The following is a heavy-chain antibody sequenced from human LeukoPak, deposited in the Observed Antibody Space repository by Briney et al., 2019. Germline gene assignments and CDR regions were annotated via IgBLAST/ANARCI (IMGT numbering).Heavy chain of an antibody. Sequence: LGRTYYRSKWYNNYAVSVKSRITINPDSSKNQVSLQLNSVTPEDTAMYYCAREYSRGRFDYWGQGTLVTVSS. CDR2: TYYRSKWYN. D-gene: IGHD5-18*01. J-gene: IGHJ4*02. CDR3: AREYSRGRFDY. V-gene: IGHV6-1*01.